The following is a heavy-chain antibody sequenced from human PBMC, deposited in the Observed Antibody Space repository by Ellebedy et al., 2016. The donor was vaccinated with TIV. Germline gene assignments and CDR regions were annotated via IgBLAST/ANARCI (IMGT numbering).Heavy chain of an antibody. CDR2: IWADGTNE. Sequence: GESLKISCAASGFIFSSYAMHWVRQAPGKGLECVAVIWADGTNEDYGDSVKGRFTISRDNSKNTLYLQMNSLKTEDTAVYYCNTGDLRGKMDGPDSYYGMDVWGQGTTVTVSS. CDR1: GFIFSSYA. CDR3: NTGDLRGKMDGPDSYYGMDV. D-gene: IGHD3-10*01. V-gene: IGHV3-33*01. J-gene: IGHJ6*02.